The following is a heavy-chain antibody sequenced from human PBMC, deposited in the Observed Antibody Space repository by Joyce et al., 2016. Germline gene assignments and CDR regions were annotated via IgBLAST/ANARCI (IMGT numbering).Heavy chain of an antibody. J-gene: IGHJ4*02. CDR1: GFTFSSYS. V-gene: IGHV3-48*04. D-gene: IGHD3-9*01. CDR3: ARGLKNYDILTDLDY. Sequence: ESGGGLVQPGKSLRLSCAASGFTFSSYSMNWVRQAPGKGLEWVSYISSSSSIYYADSVKGRFTISRDNAKNSLYLQMNSLRAEDTAVYYCARGLKNYDILTDLDYWGQGTLVTVSS. CDR2: ISSSSSI.